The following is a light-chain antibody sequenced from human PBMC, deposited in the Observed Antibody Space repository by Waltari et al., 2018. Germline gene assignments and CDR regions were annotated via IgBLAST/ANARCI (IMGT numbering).Light chain of an antibody. V-gene: IGKV3D-11*02. J-gene: IGKJ4*01. CDR2: DTS. CDR1: QSVSNY. CDR3: QQRAKWPLT. Sequence: EIVLTQSPAKLSLSPGERATLSCRASQSVSNYLAWYQQKPGQAPTLLIYDTSNMATDIPASFSCSGAGTDFTLTITSLEPGDSAIYYCQQRAKWPLTFGEWTRVDTK.